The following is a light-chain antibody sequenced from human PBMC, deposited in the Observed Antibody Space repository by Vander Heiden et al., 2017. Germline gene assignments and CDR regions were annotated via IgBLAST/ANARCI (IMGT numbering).Light chain of an antibody. V-gene: IGLV3-1*01. Sequence: SYELPHPPSVSVSPGQTASITCSGYKLEDKYTSWYQQKPGQSPILVIYRDTKRPSGIPDRFSGSNSGDTATLTISGTQAMDEADYYCQAWDSSVIFGGGTKLTVL. CDR3: QAWDSSVI. CDR2: RDT. J-gene: IGLJ2*01. CDR1: KLEDKY.